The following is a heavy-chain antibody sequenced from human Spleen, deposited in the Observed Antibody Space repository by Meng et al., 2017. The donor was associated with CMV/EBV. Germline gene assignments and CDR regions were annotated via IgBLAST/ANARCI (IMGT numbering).Heavy chain of an antibody. Sequence: GESLKISCAASGLSFSTYWMHWVRQAPGKGLVWVSRIISDETTTIYADSVRGRFTISRDNAKNTLYLQMDNLRAEDTAVYYCARDSLTAGYYGMDVWGQGTTVTVSS. CDR3: ARDSLTAGYYGMDV. V-gene: IGHV3-74*01. J-gene: IGHJ6*02. CDR1: GLSFSTYW. CDR2: IISDETTT. D-gene: IGHD1-20*01.